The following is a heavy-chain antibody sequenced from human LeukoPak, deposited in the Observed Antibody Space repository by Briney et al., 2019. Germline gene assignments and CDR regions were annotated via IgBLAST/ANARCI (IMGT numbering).Heavy chain of an antibody. Sequence: PSGTLSLTCAVSGGSISSSNWWSWPRQPPGKGLEWIGEIYHSGSTNYNPSLRSRVTISVDKSKNQFSLKLNSVTAADTAVYYCARVGWDGDYVFDYWGQGTLVTVSS. D-gene: IGHD4-17*01. J-gene: IGHJ4*02. CDR3: ARVGWDGDYVFDY. V-gene: IGHV4-4*02. CDR2: IYHSGST. CDR1: GGSISSSNW.